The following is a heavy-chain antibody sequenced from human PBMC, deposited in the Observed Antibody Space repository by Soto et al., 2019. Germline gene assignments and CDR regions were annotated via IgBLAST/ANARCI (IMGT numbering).Heavy chain of an antibody. V-gene: IGHV3-23*01. CDR2: ISGGGDAA. D-gene: IGHD7-27*01. CDR3: ATEILGSTTRPNYWYFDL. Sequence: EVQVLESGGGLVQPGGSLRLSCAGSGFTFINYAMNWVRQAPGKGLEWVSSISGGGDAAFFPDSVRGRFTISRDNSKNTVTLQMNSLGVDDTAVYYGATEILGSTTRPNYWYFDLWGRGTLVTVSS. CDR1: GFTFINYA. J-gene: IGHJ2*01.